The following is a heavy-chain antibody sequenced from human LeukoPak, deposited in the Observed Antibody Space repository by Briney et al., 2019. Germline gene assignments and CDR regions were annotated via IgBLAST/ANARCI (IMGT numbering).Heavy chain of an antibody. V-gene: IGHV3-33*01. Sequence: GGSLRLYCAASGFSFSSYGMHWVRQAPGKGLEWVAVIWYDGTNTYYADSVKGRFNISRDNSKNTLYLQMNSLRAEDTAVYYCARDQRGFSYSKYYFDYWGQGTLVTVSS. CDR1: GFSFSSYG. CDR3: ARDQRGFSYSKYYFDY. D-gene: IGHD5-18*01. CDR2: IWYDGTNT. J-gene: IGHJ4*02.